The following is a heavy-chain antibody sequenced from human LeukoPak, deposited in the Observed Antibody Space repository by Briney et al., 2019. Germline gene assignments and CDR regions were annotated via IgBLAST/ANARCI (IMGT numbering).Heavy chain of an antibody. CDR2: ISYDGSNK. J-gene: IGHJ4*02. Sequence: GGSLRLSCAASGFTFSSYGMHWVRQAPGKGLEWVAVISYDGSNKYYADSVKGRFTISRDNSKNTLYLQMNSLRAEDTAVYYCARLEIAAAFDYWGRGTLVTVSS. CDR3: ARLEIAAAFDY. D-gene: IGHD6-13*01. CDR1: GFTFSSYG. V-gene: IGHV3-30*03.